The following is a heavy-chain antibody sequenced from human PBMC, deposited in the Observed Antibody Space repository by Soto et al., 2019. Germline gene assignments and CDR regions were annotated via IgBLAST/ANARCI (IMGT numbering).Heavy chain of an antibody. CDR3: AREVSWSGYFDY. Sequence: SETLSLTCTVSGCSISGYYWSWIRQPPGKGLEWIGYIYYSGSTNYNPSLKSRATISVDTSKNQVSLKLSSVTAADTAVYYCAREVSWSGYFDYWGQGTLVTVSS. J-gene: IGHJ4*02. V-gene: IGHV4-59*01. CDR1: GCSISGYY. D-gene: IGHD3-3*01. CDR2: IYYSGST.